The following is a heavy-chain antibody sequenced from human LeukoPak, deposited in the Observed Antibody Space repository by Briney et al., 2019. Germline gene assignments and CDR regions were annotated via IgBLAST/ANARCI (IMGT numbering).Heavy chain of an antibody. CDR3: ARLPARVVVITTRLS. CDR1: GGSISSSSYY. Sequence: SETLSLTCTVSGGSISSSSYYWGWIRQPPGKGLEWIGSIYYSGSTYYNPSLKSRVTISVDTSKNQSSLKLSSVTAADTAVYYCARLPARVVVITTRLSWGQGTLVTVSS. CDR2: IYYSGST. D-gene: IGHD3-22*01. V-gene: IGHV4-39*01. J-gene: IGHJ5*02.